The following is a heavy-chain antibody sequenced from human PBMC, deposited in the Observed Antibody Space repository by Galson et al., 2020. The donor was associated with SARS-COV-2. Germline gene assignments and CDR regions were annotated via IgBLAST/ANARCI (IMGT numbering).Heavy chain of an antibody. CDR3: ARGFHEAFYYHDNGY. V-gene: IGHV3-66*01. D-gene: IGHD3-10*01. CDR1: GFTVNRNY. J-gene: IGHJ4*02. CDR2: IYVAGDT. Sequence: GGSLRLSCAASGFTVNRNYIIWVRQAPGKGLEWVSSIYVAGDTYYADSVQGRFTTSRDSFNNMVYLQMDSLRHEDTAVYYCARGFHEAFYYHDNGYWGQGTLVTVSS.